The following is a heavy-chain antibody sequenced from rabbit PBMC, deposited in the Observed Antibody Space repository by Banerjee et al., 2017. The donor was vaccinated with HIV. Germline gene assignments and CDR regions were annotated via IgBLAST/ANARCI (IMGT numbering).Heavy chain of an antibody. CDR3: ARAGGFENYFNL. V-gene: IGHV1S45*01. CDR2: IYPGSGGT. D-gene: IGHD1-1*01. J-gene: IGHJ4*01. Sequence: QEQLEESGGGLVKPGASLTLTCKASGFSFSSSYDMCWVRQAPGKGLEWIACIYPGSGGTYYASWAKGRFTISKTSSTTVTLQVTSLTAADTATYFCARAGGFENYFNLWGPGTLVTVS. CDR1: GFSFSSSYD.